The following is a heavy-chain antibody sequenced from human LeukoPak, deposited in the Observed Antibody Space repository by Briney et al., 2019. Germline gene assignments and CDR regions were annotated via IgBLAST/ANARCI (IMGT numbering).Heavy chain of an antibody. CDR2: ISSNSRNI. D-gene: IGHD5-12*01. J-gene: IGHJ4*02. Sequence: GGSLRLSCAPSGFSFSTREMTWVRHEPGKWLEWVSYISSNSRNIYYADTLKGRFTGSRDNTRNSVFLQFNSLKVEDTGFYYCARGSYTGFDLYFDYWGQGTLVTVSS. CDR1: GFSFSTRE. CDR3: ARGSYTGFDLYFDY. V-gene: IGHV3-48*03.